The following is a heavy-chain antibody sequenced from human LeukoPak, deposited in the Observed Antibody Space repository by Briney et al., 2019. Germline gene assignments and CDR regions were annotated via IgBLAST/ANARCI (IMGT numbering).Heavy chain of an antibody. V-gene: IGHV1-69*13. D-gene: IGHD3-10*01. J-gene: IGHJ5*02. CDR1: GYTFSSNH. CDR2: IISIFGTA. Sequence: ASVKVSCKASGYTFSSNHIHWARQAPGQGLEWMGGIISIFGTANYAQKFQGRVTITADESTSTAYMELSSLRSEDTAVYYCARGYGSGSYSDNWFDPWGQGTLVTVSS. CDR3: ARGYGSGSYSDNWFDP.